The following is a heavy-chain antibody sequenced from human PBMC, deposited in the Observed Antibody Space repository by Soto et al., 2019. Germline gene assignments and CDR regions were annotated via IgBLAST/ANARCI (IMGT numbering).Heavy chain of an antibody. V-gene: IGHV2-5*02. D-gene: IGHD6-19*01. J-gene: IGHJ4*02. CDR2: IYWDDDK. Sequence: QITLKESGPTLVKPTQTLTLTCTFSGFSLSTSGVGVAWIRQPPGKALEWLALIYWDDDKRYSPSLKSRLTIPKDTSKNQVVLTMTNMDPVDTATYYCAPKAPVAGTVYHFDYWGQGTLVTVSS. CDR3: APKAPVAGTVYHFDY. CDR1: GFSLSTSGVG.